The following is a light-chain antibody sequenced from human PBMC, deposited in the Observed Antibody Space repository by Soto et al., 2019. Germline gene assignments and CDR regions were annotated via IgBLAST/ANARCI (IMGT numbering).Light chain of an antibody. CDR3: LQYHAYPRT. CDR2: EAS. CDR1: QDITND. Sequence: DIPMTQSPSSLSASVGDRVTITCRASQDITNDLDWFQQKPGKAPKSLIYEASILHSGVPSKFSGSGFGTDFTLTISSLQPEDFATYFCLQYHAYPRTFGQGTKVDI. V-gene: IGKV1-16*02. J-gene: IGKJ1*01.